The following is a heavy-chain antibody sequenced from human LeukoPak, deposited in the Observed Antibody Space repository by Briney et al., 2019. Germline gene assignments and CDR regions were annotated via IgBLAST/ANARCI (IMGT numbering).Heavy chain of an antibody. J-gene: IGHJ4*02. CDR2: FYHIGTT. CDR1: GYSPSSGYY. D-gene: IGHD1-26*01. V-gene: IGHV4-38-2*01. CDR3: ARSVGSGFDY. Sequence: SQTLSLTCAVSGYSPSSGYYWGWIRQPPGKGLEWIGSFYHIGTTYYNPSLRSRVTISVDTSKNQFSLKLSSVTAADTAVYYCARSVGSGFDYWGQGNPVTVSS.